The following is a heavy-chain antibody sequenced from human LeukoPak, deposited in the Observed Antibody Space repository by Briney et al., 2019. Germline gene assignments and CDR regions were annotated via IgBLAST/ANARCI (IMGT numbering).Heavy chain of an antibody. CDR1: GGSISSSSYY. V-gene: IGHV4-39*01. Sequence: SETLSLTCTVSGGSISSSSYYRGWIRQPPGKGLEWIGRIYYSGSTYYNPSLKSRVTISVDTSKYQFSLKLSSVTAADTAVYYCARGGIAAAGIRRDWFDPWGQGTLVTVSS. D-gene: IGHD6-13*01. CDR2: IYYSGST. J-gene: IGHJ5*02. CDR3: ARGGIAAAGIRRDWFDP.